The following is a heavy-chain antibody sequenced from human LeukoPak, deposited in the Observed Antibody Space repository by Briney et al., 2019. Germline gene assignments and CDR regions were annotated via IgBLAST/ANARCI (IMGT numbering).Heavy chain of an antibody. D-gene: IGHD6-13*01. CDR1: GFTFSYYG. Sequence: GGSLRLSCAASGFTFSYYGMHWVRQAPGKGLEWVAVIWYDGSNKYYADSVKGRFTISRDNSRNTLYLQMNSLSAEDTAVYYCARAHSSTWSYFDFWGQGTLVTVSS. CDR2: IWYDGSNK. CDR3: ARAHSSTWSYFDF. J-gene: IGHJ4*02. V-gene: IGHV3-33*01.